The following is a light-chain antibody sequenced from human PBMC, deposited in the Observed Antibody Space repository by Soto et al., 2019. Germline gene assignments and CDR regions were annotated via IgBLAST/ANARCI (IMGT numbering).Light chain of an antibody. V-gene: IGKV4-1*01. CDR1: QSVLFVSNNKNF. J-gene: IGKJ1*01. CDR3: QQFFHAPT. Sequence: FTQSPGTLALSRVLRATMQCRSDQSVLFVSNNKNFLAWYQQKPGQPPKLFLNWASTRESGVPDRFIGGGSGTEFTLTISSLHAEDVAVYYCQQFFHAPTFGQGTKVDNK. CDR2: WAS.